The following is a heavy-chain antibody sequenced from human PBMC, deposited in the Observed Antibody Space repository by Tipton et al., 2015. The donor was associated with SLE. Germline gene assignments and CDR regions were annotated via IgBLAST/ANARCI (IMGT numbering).Heavy chain of an antibody. V-gene: IGHV3-66*03. J-gene: IGHJ6*04. CDR2: IYSSGST. D-gene: IGHD4-11*01. CDR1: GFTVSSNY. CDR3: AREPDYSNYGGV. Sequence: SLRLSCAASGFTVSSNYMSWVRQAPGKGLEWVSVIYSSGSTYYADSVKGRFTISRDNSKNTLYLQMNSLRAEDTAVYYCAREPDYSNYGGVWGKGTTVTVSS.